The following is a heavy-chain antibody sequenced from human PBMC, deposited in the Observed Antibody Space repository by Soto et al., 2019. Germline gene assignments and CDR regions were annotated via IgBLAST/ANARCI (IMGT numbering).Heavy chain of an antibody. CDR1: GFTFSSYG. CDR2: IWYDGSNK. V-gene: IGHV3-33*01. J-gene: IGHJ4*02. CDR3: ARVGSSCSFDY. Sequence: ESGGGVVQPGRSLRLSCAASGFTFSSYGMHWVRQAPGKGLEWVAIIWYDGSNKYYADSVKGRFTISRDSSKNTLYLQMNSLRAEDTAVYYCARVGSSCSFDYWGQGTLVTVSS. D-gene: IGHD6-13*01.